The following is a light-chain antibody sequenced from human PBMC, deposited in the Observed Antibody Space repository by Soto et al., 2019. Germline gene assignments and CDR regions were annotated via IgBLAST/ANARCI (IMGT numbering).Light chain of an antibody. V-gene: IGKV3-11*01. CDR2: AAS. CDR3: KQHADWPLP. Sequence: EIVLTQSPATLSLSPGERATLSCRASRSVGNNLAWYQKKPGQAPGLLIYAASTRATGIPARFGGSGSGTAFTLTIGGLGPEDFAVYSCKQHADWPLPFAGGTKVEI. J-gene: IGKJ4*01. CDR1: RSVGNN.